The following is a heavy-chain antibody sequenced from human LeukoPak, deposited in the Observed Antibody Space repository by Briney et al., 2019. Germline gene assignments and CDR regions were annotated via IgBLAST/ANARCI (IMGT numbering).Heavy chain of an antibody. D-gene: IGHD4-17*01. CDR1: GGSFSGYY. CDR3: ARIAVTYTFDY. V-gene: IGHV4-34*01. J-gene: IGHJ4*02. Sequence: SETLSLTCAVYGGSFSGYYWSWIRQPPGKGLEWIGEINHSGSTNYNPSLKSRVTISVDTSKNQFSLKLSSVTAADTAVYYCARIAVTYTFDYWGQGTLVTVSS. CDR2: INHSGST.